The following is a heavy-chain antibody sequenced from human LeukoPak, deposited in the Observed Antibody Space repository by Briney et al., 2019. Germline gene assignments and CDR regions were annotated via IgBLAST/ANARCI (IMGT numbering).Heavy chain of an antibody. J-gene: IGHJ6*03. CDR1: GYTFTSYG. Sequence: ASVKVSCKASGYTFTSYGISWVRQAPGQGLEWMGWISAYNGNTNYAQKLQGRVTMTTDTSTSTAYMELSSLRSEDTAVYYCARGPEYSSSSYYHYYMDVWGKGTTVTVSS. V-gene: IGHV1-18*01. D-gene: IGHD6-6*01. CDR2: ISAYNGNT. CDR3: ARGPEYSSSSYYHYYMDV.